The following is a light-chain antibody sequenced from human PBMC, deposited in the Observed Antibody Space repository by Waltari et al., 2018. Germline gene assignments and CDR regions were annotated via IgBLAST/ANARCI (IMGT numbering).Light chain of an antibody. CDR1: NSDVGTYNY. V-gene: IGLV2-8*01. CDR3: SSYAGSNTLV. Sequence: QSALTQPPSASGSPGQSVTISCTGTNSDVGTYNYVSWFQQHPGRAPKLLIYEVNTRPSGVPDRFSGSKSDNRASLTVSGLQADDEAVYHCSSYAGSNTLVFGGGTKLTVL. J-gene: IGLJ2*01. CDR2: EVN.